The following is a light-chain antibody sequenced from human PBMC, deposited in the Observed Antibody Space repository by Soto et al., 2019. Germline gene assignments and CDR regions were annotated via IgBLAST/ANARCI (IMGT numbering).Light chain of an antibody. CDR1: SSDVGGYNY. J-gene: IGLJ1*01. CDR2: EVS. V-gene: IGLV2-14*01. Sequence: QSALTQPASVSGSPGQSITISCTGTSSDVGGYNYVSWYQQHPGKAPKLMIYEVSNRPSGVSNRFSGSKSGNTASLTISGXXXXXXXXXYCSSYTSSSTPDVFGTGTKVTV. CDR3: SSYTSSSTPDV.